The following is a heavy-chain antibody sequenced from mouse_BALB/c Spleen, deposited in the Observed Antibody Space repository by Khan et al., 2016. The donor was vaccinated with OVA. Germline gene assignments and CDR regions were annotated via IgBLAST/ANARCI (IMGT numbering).Heavy chain of an antibody. CDR2: INPSTGYT. CDR1: GYTFINYW. D-gene: IGHD1-1*01. V-gene: IGHV1-7*01. J-gene: IGHJ2*01. Sequence: VQLQQSGAELAKPGASVKMSCKASGYTFINYWILWVKQRPGQGLEWIGYINPSTGYTEYNQNFKDKATLTADKSSSTAYMQLSSLPSADSAVYYCARRGLRWDFDYWGQGTTLTVSS. CDR3: ARRGLRWDFDY.